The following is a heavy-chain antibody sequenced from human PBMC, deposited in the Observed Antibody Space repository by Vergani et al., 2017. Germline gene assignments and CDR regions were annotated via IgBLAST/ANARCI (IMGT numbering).Heavy chain of an antibody. CDR1: GFTFDDYA. CDR2: ISWNSGSI. Sequence: EVQLVESGGGLVQPGRSLRLSCAASGFTFDDYAMHWVRQAPGKGLEWVSGISWNSGSIGYADSVKGRFTISRDNAKNSLYLQTNSLRAEDTAVYYCARGTGGGNPDLGYWGQGTLVTVSS. J-gene: IGHJ4*02. D-gene: IGHD4-23*01. CDR3: ARGTGGGNPDLGY. V-gene: IGHV3-9*01.